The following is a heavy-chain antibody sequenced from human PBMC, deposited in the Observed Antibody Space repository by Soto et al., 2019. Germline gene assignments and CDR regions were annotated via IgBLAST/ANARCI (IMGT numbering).Heavy chain of an antibody. CDR2: IYYSGST. V-gene: IGHV4-31*03. CDR3: ARGPLTTVTTFPFDY. Sequence: SETLSLTCTVSGGSISSGGYYWSWIRQHPGKGLEWIGYIYYSGSTYYNPSLKSRVTISVDTSKNQFSLKLSSVTAADTAVYYCARGPLTTVTTFPFDYWGQGTLVTVSS. D-gene: IGHD4-17*01. J-gene: IGHJ4*02. CDR1: GGSISSGGYY.